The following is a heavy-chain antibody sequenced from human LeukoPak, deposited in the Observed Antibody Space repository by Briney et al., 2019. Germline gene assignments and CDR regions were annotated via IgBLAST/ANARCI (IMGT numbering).Heavy chain of an antibody. Sequence: ASVKVSCKASGYTFTSYGISWVRQAPGQGLEWMGWINAYNGNTNYAQKLQGRVTITTDESTSTAYMELSSLRSEDTAVYYCARGGKLRSFTPLDYWGQGTLVTVSS. V-gene: IGHV1-18*01. J-gene: IGHJ4*02. D-gene: IGHD1-26*01. CDR1: GYTFTSYG. CDR2: INAYNGNT. CDR3: ARGGKLRSFTPLDY.